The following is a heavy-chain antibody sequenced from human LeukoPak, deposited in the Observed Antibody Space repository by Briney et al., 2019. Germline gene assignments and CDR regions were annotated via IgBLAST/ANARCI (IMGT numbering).Heavy chain of an antibody. J-gene: IGHJ4*02. CDR3: ARTPRVMPTPYYFDY. CDR2: IYYSGTT. CDR1: GGSISSGGYH. Sequence: PSQTLSLTCTVSGGSISSGGYHWSWIRQHPGKGLEWIGYIYYSGTTYYNPSLKSRVTISVDTSKNQFSLKLSSVTAADTAVYYCARTPRVMPTPYYFDYWGQGTLVTVSS. V-gene: IGHV4-31*03. D-gene: IGHD2/OR15-2a*01.